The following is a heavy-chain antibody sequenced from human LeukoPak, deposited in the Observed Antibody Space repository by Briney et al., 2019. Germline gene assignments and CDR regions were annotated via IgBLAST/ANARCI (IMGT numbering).Heavy chain of an antibody. V-gene: IGHV1-69*13. CDR2: IIPIFGTA. Sequence: GASVKVSCKASGGTFSSYAISWVRQAPGQGLEWMGGIIPIFGTANCAQKFQGRVTITADESTSTAYMELSSLRSEDTAVYYCAARYPRADFDYWGQGTLVTVSS. CDR1: GGTFSSYA. D-gene: IGHD1-1*01. CDR3: AARYPRADFDY. J-gene: IGHJ4*02.